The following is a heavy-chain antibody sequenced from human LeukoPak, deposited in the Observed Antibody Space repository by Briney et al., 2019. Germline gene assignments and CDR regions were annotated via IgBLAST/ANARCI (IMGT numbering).Heavy chain of an antibody. Sequence: ASVKVSCKASGYTFTGYYMHWVRQAPGQGLEWMGWINPNSGGTNYAQKFQGRVTMTRDTSISTAYMELGRLRSDDTAVYYCARGRYCSSTSCPNYYMDVWGKGTTVTVSS. D-gene: IGHD2-2*01. CDR2: INPNSGGT. CDR1: GYTFTGYY. J-gene: IGHJ6*03. CDR3: ARGRYCSSTSCPNYYMDV. V-gene: IGHV1-2*02.